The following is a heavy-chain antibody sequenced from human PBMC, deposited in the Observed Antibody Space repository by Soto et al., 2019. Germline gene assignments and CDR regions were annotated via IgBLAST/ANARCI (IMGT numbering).Heavy chain of an antibody. V-gene: IGHV4-59*01. Sequence: QVLLQESGPGLVKPSGNLSLTCTLSGGSTKFYYWSWIRQSPGKGLEWIGYVYHSGTTNYNPSLKSRVTISIETSKNQFSLELNSITAADAAVYYCARMNGAYGWVDPWGQGTLVTVSS. CDR2: VYHSGTT. CDR3: ARMNGAYGWVDP. D-gene: IGHD4-17*01. CDR1: GGSTKFYY. J-gene: IGHJ5*02.